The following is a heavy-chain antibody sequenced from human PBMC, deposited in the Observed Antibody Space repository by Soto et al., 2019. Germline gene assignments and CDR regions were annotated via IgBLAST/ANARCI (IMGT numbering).Heavy chain of an antibody. CDR1: GFTFTTYG. V-gene: IGHV3-30*18. J-gene: IGHJ5*01. Sequence: QVQLVESGGGVVQPGRSLRLSCAASGFTFTTYGMHWVRQAPGKGLEWVAFISHDGGSTYHSDSVRGRCTISRDTTNNSLYLQTDSLRPEDTAIYHSAKDFGRLLAATPYSLCLATLVTVSS. CDR3: AKDFGRLLAATPYS. CDR2: ISHDGGST. D-gene: IGHD2-15*01.